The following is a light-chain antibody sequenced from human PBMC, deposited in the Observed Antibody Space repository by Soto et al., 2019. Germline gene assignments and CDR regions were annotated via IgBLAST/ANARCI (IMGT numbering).Light chain of an antibody. CDR2: GAS. CDR1: QTVSSSS. CDR3: QRYGSSPRT. Sequence: EIVLTQSPGTLSLSPGERSTLSCRASQTVSSSSLAWYQQKPGQAPRLLIFGASTRAAGFPDRFSGSGSGTDFTLTISRLEPEDFAVYYCQRYGSSPRTFGQGTKVDI. J-gene: IGKJ1*01. V-gene: IGKV3-20*01.